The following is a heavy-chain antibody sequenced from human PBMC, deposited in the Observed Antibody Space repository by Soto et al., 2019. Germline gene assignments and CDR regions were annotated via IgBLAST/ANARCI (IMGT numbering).Heavy chain of an antibody. CDR2: ISSASSFI. D-gene: IGHD3-3*01. CDR3: VRGVRFLEGVQTY. V-gene: IGHV3-21*01. CDR1: GFTFSDFP. J-gene: IGHJ4*02. Sequence: EVQLVESGGGLVKPGGSLRLSCAASGFTFSDFPMNWVRQAPGKGLEWVSLISSASSFIYYADSVKGRFSISRDNANNTLYLQMNSLRVEDTAVYYWVRGVRFLEGVQTYWGRGALVTVSS.